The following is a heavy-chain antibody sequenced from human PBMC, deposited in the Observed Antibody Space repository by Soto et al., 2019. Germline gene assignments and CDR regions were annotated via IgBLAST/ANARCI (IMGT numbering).Heavy chain of an antibody. CDR3: HSCGVPYYYYYGMDV. V-gene: IGHV1-69*12. Sequence: QVQLVQSGAEVKKPGSSVKVSCKASGGTFSSYAISWVRQAPGQGLEWMGGIIPIFGTANYAQKFQGRVTITADESTSKAHMELSSRRSEDTAVYYCHSCGVPYYYYYGMDVWGQGTTVTVSS. D-gene: IGHD1-1*01. J-gene: IGHJ6*02. CDR1: GGTFSSYA. CDR2: IIPIFGTA.